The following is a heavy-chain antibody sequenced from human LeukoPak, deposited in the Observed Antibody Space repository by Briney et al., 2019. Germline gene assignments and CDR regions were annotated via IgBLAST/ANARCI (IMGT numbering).Heavy chain of an antibody. CDR3: AKKGGNYYYYYMDV. CDR2: INWNGGST. J-gene: IGHJ6*03. CDR1: GFTLSSYE. D-gene: IGHD3-16*01. V-gene: IGHV3-20*04. Sequence: PGGSLRLSCTGSGFTLSSYEMTWIRQAPGKGLEWVSGINWNGGSTGYADSVKGRFTISRDNAKNSLYLQMNSLRAEDTALYYCAKKGGNYYYYYMDVWGKGTTVTVSS.